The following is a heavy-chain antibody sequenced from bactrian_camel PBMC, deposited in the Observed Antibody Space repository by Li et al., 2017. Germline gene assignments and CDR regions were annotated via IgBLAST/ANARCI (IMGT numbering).Heavy chain of an antibody. CDR1: GYTYGGGC. J-gene: IGHJ4*01. CDR2: IDRFGGF. Sequence: HVQLVESGGGSVQAGGSLRLSCAVSGYTYGGGCMGWVRQAPGKEREGVACIDRFGGFYYADSVKGRFTISSDKARNILYLQMNSLKPEDTALYYCASVSTSATRCLLQPSSWYEDWGQGTRVTVS. CDR3: ASVSTSATRCLLQPSSWYED. V-gene: IGHV3S55*01. D-gene: IGHD4*01.